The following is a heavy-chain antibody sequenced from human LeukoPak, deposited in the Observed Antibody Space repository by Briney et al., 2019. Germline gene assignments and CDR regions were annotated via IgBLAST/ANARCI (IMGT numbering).Heavy chain of an antibody. CDR2: ISSSSTYI. D-gene: IGHD3-22*01. V-gene: IGHV3-21*04. J-gene: IGHJ4*02. CDR1: GFTFSSYS. Sequence: PGGSLRLSCAASGFTFSSYSINWVRQAPGKGLEWVSSISSSSTYIYYADSVKGRFTISRDNAKNSLYLQMNSLRAEDTALYYCAKAYYYDSSGPLDYWGQGTLVTVSS. CDR3: AKAYYYDSSGPLDY.